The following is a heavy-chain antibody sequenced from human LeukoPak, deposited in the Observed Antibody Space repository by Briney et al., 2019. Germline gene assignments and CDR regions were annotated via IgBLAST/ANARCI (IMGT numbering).Heavy chain of an antibody. CDR3: ARPLSGITGYTYGRGIDY. Sequence: GGALRLSCAASGLTFSSYWMSWVRQAPGKGLEWVANIKQDGSEKYYVDSVKGRFTISRDNAKNALYLQMNSLRAEDTAVYYCARPLSGITGYTYGRGIDYWGQGTLLTVSS. CDR2: IKQDGSEK. CDR1: GLTFSSYW. D-gene: IGHD5-18*01. V-gene: IGHV3-7*01. J-gene: IGHJ4*02.